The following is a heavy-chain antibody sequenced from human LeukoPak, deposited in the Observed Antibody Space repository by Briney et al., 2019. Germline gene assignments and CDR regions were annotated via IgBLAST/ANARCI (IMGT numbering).Heavy chain of an antibody. CDR3: TRDTDYGSATNYFDS. D-gene: IGHD3-10*01. CDR2: ISWEGDTT. J-gene: IGHJ4*02. CDR1: GFTFDDYA. V-gene: IGHV3-43*02. Sequence: GGSLRLSCAASGFTFDDYAMHWVRQPPGKGLEWVALISWEGDTTYYADSVRGRFTISRDNSKNSLYLQINSLRTEDTAFYYCTRDTDYGSATNYFDSWGQGTLLSVSS.